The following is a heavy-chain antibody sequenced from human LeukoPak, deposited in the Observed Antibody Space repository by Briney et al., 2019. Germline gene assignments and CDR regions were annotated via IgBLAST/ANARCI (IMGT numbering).Heavy chain of an antibody. J-gene: IGHJ6*03. CDR2: ISGSGGST. CDR3: AKPGSYYYYMDV. V-gene: IGHV3-23*01. D-gene: IGHD1-26*01. Sequence: GGSLRLSWAASGFTFSSYAMSWVRQAPGKGLEWVSAISGSGGSTYYADSVKGRFTISRDNSKNTLYLQMNSLRAEDTAVYYCAKPGSYYYYMDVWGKGTTVTVSS. CDR1: GFTFSSYA.